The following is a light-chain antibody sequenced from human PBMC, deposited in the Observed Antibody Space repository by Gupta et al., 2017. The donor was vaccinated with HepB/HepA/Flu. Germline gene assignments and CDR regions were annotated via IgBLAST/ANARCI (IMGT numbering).Light chain of an antibody. J-gene: IGLJ3*02. Sequence: RVTISCSGSNSNIGNNTVNWYQQLPGTAPKLLIYTNNHRPSGVPDRFSGSKSGTSASLAISGLQSEDEAGYFCAAWDGSLNGPVFGGGTKLTVL. CDR2: TNN. CDR1: NSNIGNNT. CDR3: AAWDGSLNGPV. V-gene: IGLV1-44*01.